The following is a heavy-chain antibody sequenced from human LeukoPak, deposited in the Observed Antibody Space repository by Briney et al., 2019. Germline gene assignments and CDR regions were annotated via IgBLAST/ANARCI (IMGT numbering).Heavy chain of an antibody. V-gene: IGHV4-34*01. CDR1: GGSFSGYY. CDR3: AGSIAARPRVHLIDY. CDR2: INHSGST. D-gene: IGHD6-6*01. J-gene: IGHJ4*02. Sequence: PSETLSLTCAVYGGSFSGYYWSWIRQPPGKGLEWIGEINHSGSTNYNPSLKSRVTISVDTPKNQFSLKLSSVTAADTAVYYCAGSIAARPRVHLIDYWGQGTLVTVSS.